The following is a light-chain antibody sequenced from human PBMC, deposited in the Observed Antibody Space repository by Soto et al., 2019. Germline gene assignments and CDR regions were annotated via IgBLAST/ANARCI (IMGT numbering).Light chain of an antibody. Sequence: DLQMTQSPSSLSASVGDSVTITCRASQSISSYLNWYQQKPGKAPKLLIYAASSLQSGVPSRFSGSGSGTDFTLTISSLQPEDFATYYCQQSYSTPDTFGGGTKVEIK. CDR1: QSISSY. J-gene: IGKJ4*01. CDR3: QQSYSTPDT. CDR2: AAS. V-gene: IGKV1-39*01.